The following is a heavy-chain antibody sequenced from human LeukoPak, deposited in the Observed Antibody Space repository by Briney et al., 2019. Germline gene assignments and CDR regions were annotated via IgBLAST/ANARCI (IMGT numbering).Heavy chain of an antibody. CDR3: AGQGRSDAFDI. CDR2: IYYSGST. J-gene: IGHJ3*02. Sequence: SETLSLTCTVSGGSISSYYWSWIRQPPGKGLEWIGYIYYSGSTNYNPSLKSRVTISVDTSKNQFSLKLSSVTAADTAVYYCAGQGRSDAFDIWGQGTTVTVSS. V-gene: IGHV4-59*01. CDR1: GGSISSYY.